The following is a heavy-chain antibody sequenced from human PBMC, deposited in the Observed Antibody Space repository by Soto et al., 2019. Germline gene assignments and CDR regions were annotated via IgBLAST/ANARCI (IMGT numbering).Heavy chain of an antibody. CDR1: GFTFSSYS. D-gene: IGHD6-13*01. CDR2: ISSSSGTI. V-gene: IGHV3-48*01. Sequence: EVQLVESGGGLVQPGGSLRLSCAASGFTFSSYSMNWVRQALGKGLEWVSYISSSSGTIYYGDSVKGRFTISRDNPKNSLYLQMNRLTAADTAVYYCASGTSEDTFEIWGQGTMVTVSS. J-gene: IGHJ3*02. CDR3: ASGTSEDTFEI.